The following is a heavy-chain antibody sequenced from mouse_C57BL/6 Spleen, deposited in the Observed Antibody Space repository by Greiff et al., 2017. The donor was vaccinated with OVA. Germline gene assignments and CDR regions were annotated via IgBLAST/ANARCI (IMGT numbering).Heavy chain of an antibody. CDR1: GYTFTSYW. D-gene: IGHD4-1*02. V-gene: IGHV1-69*01. J-gene: IGHJ2*01. Sequence: QVQLQQPGAELVMPGASVKLSCKASGYTFTSYWMHWVKQRPGQGLEWIGEIDPSDSYTNYNQKFKGKSTLTVDKSSSTAYMQLSSLTSEDSAVYYCARRGQLPYFDYWGQGTTLTVSS. CDR2: IDPSDSYT. CDR3: ARRGQLPYFDY.